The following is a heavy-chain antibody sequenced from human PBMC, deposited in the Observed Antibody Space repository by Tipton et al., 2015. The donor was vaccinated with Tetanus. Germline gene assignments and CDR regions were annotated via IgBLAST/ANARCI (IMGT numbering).Heavy chain of an antibody. D-gene: IGHD2/OR15-2a*01. CDR1: GGSISGSSYY. V-gene: IGHV4-30-4*08. CDR3: ARAAGFLGLTHDF. Sequence: TLSLTCTVSGGSISGSSYYWSWIRQPPGKALEWIGYIYQTGTTYYNPSLKGRVTISMDRSNTQFSLRLDSLTAADTAVYYCARAAGFLGLTHDFWGRGTLVSVSS. J-gene: IGHJ4*02. CDR2: IYQTGTT.